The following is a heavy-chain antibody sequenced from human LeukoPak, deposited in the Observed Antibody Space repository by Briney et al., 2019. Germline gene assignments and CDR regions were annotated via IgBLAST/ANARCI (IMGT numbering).Heavy chain of an antibody. V-gene: IGHV1-2*02. D-gene: IGHD2-15*01. CDR2: INPKSGGA. CDR1: GYTFTGYY. CDR3: ARVGYCSGGSCYPLFGY. Sequence: ASVKVSCKASGYTFTGYYMHWVRQAPGQGLEWMGWINPKSGGANYAQKFQGRVTMTRDTSTSTAYMELSSLRSDDTAVYYCARVGYCSGGSCYPLFGYWGQGTLVTVSS. J-gene: IGHJ4*02.